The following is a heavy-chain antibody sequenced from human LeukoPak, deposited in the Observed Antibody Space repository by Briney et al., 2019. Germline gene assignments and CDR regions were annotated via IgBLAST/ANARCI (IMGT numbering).Heavy chain of an antibody. V-gene: IGHV3-21*01. Sequence: GGSLRLSCAASGFTFSSYSMNWVRQAPGKGLEWVSSISSSSSYIYYADSVKGRFTISRDNAKNSLYLQMNSLRAEDTAVYYCARDMGSSWPHHAFDIWGQRTTVTVSS. CDR3: ARDMGSSWPHHAFDI. J-gene: IGHJ3*02. CDR2: ISSSSSYI. D-gene: IGHD6-13*01. CDR1: GFTFSSYS.